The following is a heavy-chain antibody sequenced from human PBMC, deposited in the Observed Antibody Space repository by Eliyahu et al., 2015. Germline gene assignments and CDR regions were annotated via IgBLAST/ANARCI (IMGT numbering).Heavy chain of an antibody. V-gene: IGHV1-69*01. D-gene: IGHD2-2*01. CDR3: ARGGEEHQLQSRPFDY. Sequence: EVNKPGSSVKVSCKASGGTFSRYSISWVRQAPGQGLEWMGGIIPIFGKANYAEKFQGRVTITADESTNTAHMELSSLRSEDTTVYYCARGGEEHQLQSRPFDYWGQGTLVTVSS. J-gene: IGHJ4*02. CDR2: IIPIFGKA. CDR1: GGTFSRYS.